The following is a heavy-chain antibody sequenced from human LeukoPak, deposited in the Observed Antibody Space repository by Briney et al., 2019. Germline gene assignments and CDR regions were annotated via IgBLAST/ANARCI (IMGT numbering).Heavy chain of an antibody. CDR1: GFTFSSYS. V-gene: IGHV3-21*01. CDR2: ISSSSSYI. CDR3: ARDRGVGVLMVYAIYIDY. Sequence: PGGSLRLSCAASGFTFSSYSMNWVRQAPGKGLEWVSSISSSSSYIYYADSVKGRFTISRDNAKNSLYLQMNSLRAEDTAVYYCARDRGVGVLMVYAIYIDYWGQGTLVTVSS. J-gene: IGHJ4*02. D-gene: IGHD2-8*01.